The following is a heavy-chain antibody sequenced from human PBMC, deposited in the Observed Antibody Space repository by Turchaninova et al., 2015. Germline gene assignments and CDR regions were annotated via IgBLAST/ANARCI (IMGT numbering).Heavy chain of an antibody. J-gene: IGHJ4*02. CDR1: GYPLSSGYH. Sequence: QVQLQESGPGLVKPSEPLSLTCAVPGYPLSSGYHGGWIRQPPGKGLEWIGNIYRSGITYYNPSLKSRVSMSVDTSKNQFSLKLSSVIAADTAVYYCARVNWIPDYWGQGTPVTVSS. D-gene: IGHD1-20*01. CDR2: IYRSGIT. CDR3: ARVNWIPDY. V-gene: IGHV4-38-2*01.